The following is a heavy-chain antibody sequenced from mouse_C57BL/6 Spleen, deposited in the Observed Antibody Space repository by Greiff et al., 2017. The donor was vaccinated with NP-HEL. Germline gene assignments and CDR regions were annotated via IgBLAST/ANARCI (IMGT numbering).Heavy chain of an antibody. D-gene: IGHD2-5*01. J-gene: IGHJ2*01. Sequence: QVQLKQPGAELVMPGASVKLSCKASGYTFTSYWMHWVKQRPGQGLEWIGEIDPSDSYTNYNQKFKGKSTLTVDKSSSTAYMQLSSLTSEDYAVYFCARSNSVGGFFFDYWGQGTTLTVSS. CDR3: ARSNSVGGFFFDY. CDR2: IDPSDSYT. V-gene: IGHV1-69*01. CDR1: GYTFTSYW.